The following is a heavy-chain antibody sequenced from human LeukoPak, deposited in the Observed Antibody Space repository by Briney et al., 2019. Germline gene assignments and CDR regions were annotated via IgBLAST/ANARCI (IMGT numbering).Heavy chain of an antibody. Sequence: SETLSLTCTVSGGSISSFYWSWIRQPPGKGLEWIGYIYHSGSTNSNPSLKSRVTISLDTSKNQFSLKLTSVTAADTAVYYCVRRVVVVTADDKSDAFDVWGQGTVVTVSS. CDR3: VRRVVVVTADDKSDAFDV. CDR2: IYHSGST. D-gene: IGHD2-21*02. CDR1: GGSISSFY. J-gene: IGHJ3*01. V-gene: IGHV4-59*01.